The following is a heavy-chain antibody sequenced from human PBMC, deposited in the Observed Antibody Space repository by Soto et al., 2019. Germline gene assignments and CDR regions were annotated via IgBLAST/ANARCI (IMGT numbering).Heavy chain of an antibody. Sequence: ASVKVSCKASGYTFTGYYMHWVRQAPGQGLEWMGWINPNSGGTNYAQKFQGWVTMTRDTSISTVYMELSRLSSDDTAVYYCARTPGIAAAGTPLPYYYGMDVWGQGTTVTVSS. CDR1: GYTFTGYY. V-gene: IGHV1-2*04. CDR2: INPNSGGT. D-gene: IGHD6-13*01. J-gene: IGHJ6*02. CDR3: ARTPGIAAAGTPLPYYYGMDV.